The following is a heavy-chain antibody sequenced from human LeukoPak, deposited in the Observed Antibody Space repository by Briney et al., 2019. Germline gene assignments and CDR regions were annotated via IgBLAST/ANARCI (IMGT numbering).Heavy chain of an antibody. CDR1: GFTFSRYE. CDR3: ARAVYYYGSSGYYYFDY. V-gene: IGHV3-48*03. CDR2: ISSSGSTI. J-gene: IGHJ4*02. Sequence: GGSLRLSCAASGFTFSRYEMNWVRQAPGKGLEWVSYISSSGSTIYYADSVKGRFTISRDNAKNSLYLQMNSLRAEDTAVYYCARAVYYYGSSGYYYFDYWGQGTLVTVPS. D-gene: IGHD3-22*01.